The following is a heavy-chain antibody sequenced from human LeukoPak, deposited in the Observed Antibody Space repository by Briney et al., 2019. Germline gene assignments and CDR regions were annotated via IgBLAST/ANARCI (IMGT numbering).Heavy chain of an antibody. V-gene: IGHV4-38-2*02. Sequence: SETLSLTCTVSGYSISSGYYWGWIRQPPGKGLEWIGSIYHSGSTYYYPSLKSRVTISVDTSKNQFSLKLSSVTAADTAVYYCAREGAFDIWGQGTMVTVSS. CDR2: IYHSGST. J-gene: IGHJ3*02. CDR1: GYSISSGYY. CDR3: AREGAFDI.